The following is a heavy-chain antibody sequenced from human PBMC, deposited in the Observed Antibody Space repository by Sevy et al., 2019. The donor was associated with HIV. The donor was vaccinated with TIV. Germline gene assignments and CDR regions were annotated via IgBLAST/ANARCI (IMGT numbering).Heavy chain of an antibody. CDR3: AKDQEHYYDSSGYYYEGGSLDY. Sequence: GGSLRLSCAASGFTFSSYGMHWVRQAPGKGLEWEAVISYDGSNKYYADSVKGRFTISRDNSKNTLYLQMNSLRAEDTAVYYCAKDQEHYYDSSGYYYEGGSLDYWGQGTLVTVSS. CDR1: GFTFSSYG. J-gene: IGHJ4*02. V-gene: IGHV3-30*18. D-gene: IGHD3-22*01. CDR2: ISYDGSNK.